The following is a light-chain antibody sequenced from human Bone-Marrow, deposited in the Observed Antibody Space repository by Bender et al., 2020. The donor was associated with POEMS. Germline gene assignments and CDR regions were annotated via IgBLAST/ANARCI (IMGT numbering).Light chain of an antibody. Sequence: QSVLTQPPSASETPGQRVTISCSGSSSNVGSNAVIWYQQFPGTAPKLLINRSNQRPSGVPDRFSGSKSGTSASLAISGLQSEDEGDYYCQSYDNSLGGWVFGGGTKLTVL. J-gene: IGLJ3*02. CDR2: RSN. CDR3: QSYDNSLGGWV. V-gene: IGLV1-44*01. CDR1: SSNVGSNA.